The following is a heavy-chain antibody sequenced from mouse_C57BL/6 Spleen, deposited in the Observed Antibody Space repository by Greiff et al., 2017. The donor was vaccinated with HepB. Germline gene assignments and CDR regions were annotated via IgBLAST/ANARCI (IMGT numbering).Heavy chain of an antibody. CDR3: ARRDRTAQATTWFAY. D-gene: IGHD3-2*02. V-gene: IGHV1-50*01. J-gene: IGHJ3*01. CDR1: GYTFTSYW. CDR2: IDPSDSYT. Sequence: VQLQQPGAELVKPGASVKLSCKASGYTFTSYWMQWVKQRPGQGLEWIGEIDPSDSYTNYNQKFKGKATLTVDTSSSTAYMQLSSLTSEDSAVYYCARRDRTAQATTWFAYWGQGTLVTVSA.